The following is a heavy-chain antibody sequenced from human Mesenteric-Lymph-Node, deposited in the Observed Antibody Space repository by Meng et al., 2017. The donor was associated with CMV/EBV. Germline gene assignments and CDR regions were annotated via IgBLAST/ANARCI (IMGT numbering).Heavy chain of an antibody. D-gene: IGHD2-2*01. CDR1: GYTFTSYD. J-gene: IGHJ4*02. Sequence: ASVKVSCKASGYTFTSYDINWVRQATGQGLEWMGWMNPNSGNTGYAQRFQGRVTITRNTSISTAYMELSRLRSDDTAVYYCARDQGYCSSTSCYIFDYWGQGTLVTVSS. CDR3: ARDQGYCSSTSCYIFDY. CDR2: MNPNSGNT. V-gene: IGHV1-8*03.